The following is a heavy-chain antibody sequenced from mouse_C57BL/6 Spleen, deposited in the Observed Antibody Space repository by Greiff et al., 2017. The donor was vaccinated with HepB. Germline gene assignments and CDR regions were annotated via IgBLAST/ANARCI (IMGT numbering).Heavy chain of an antibody. CDR2: INPNNGGT. V-gene: IGHV1-18*01. CDR1: GYTFTDYN. Sequence: EVKLVESGPEPVKPGASVKIPCKASGYTFTDYNMDWVKQSHGKSLEWIGDINPNNGGTIYNQKFKGKATLTVDKSSSTAYMELRSLTSEDTAVYYCARSPRQLRLQGGFDYWGQGTTLTVSS. D-gene: IGHD3-2*02. CDR3: ARSPRQLRLQGGFDY. J-gene: IGHJ2*01.